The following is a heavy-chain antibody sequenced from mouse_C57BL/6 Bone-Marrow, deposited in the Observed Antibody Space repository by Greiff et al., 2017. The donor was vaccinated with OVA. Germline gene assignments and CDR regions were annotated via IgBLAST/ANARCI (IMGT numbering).Heavy chain of an antibody. CDR1: GYTFTSYW. Sequence: EVQRVESGTVLARPGASVKMSCKTSGYTFTSYWMHWVKQRPGQGLEWIGAIYPGNSDTSYNQKFKGKAKLTAVTSASTAYMELSSLTNEDSAVYYCTRLITTGGGGVMDYWGQGTSVTVSS. CDR2: IYPGNSDT. CDR3: TRLITTGGGGVMDY. D-gene: IGHD2-4*01. V-gene: IGHV1-5*01. J-gene: IGHJ4*01.